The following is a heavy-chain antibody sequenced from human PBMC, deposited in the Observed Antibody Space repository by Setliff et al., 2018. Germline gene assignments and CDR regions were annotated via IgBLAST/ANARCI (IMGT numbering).Heavy chain of an antibody. Sequence: GASVKVSCKASGYAFTGYYIHWVRQAPGQGLEWMGRINPNSGGTNYAQKFQGRVTMTRDTSISTAYMELSRLTSDDTAVYYCARAEYTSSSLYYYMDVWGKGTTVTVSS. D-gene: IGHD6-6*01. CDR3: ARAEYTSSSLYYYMDV. V-gene: IGHV1-2*06. CDR2: INPNSGGT. J-gene: IGHJ6*03. CDR1: GYAFTGYY.